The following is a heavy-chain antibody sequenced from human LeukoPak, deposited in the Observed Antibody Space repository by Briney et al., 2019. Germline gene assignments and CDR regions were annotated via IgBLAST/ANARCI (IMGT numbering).Heavy chain of an antibody. V-gene: IGHV1-2*02. J-gene: IGHJ4*02. CDR1: GYTFTGYY. CDR3: ARVLGYYDFWSGYSYYFDY. D-gene: IGHD3-3*01. Sequence: ASVKVSCKASGYTFTGYYMHWVGQAPGQGLEWMGWINPNSGGTNYAQKFQGRVTMTRDTSISTAYMELSRLRSDDTAVYYCARVLGYYDFWSGYSYYFDYWGQGTLVTVSS. CDR2: INPNSGGT.